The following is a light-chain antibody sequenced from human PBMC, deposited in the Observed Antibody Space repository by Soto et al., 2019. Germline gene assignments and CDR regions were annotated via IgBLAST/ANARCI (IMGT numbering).Light chain of an antibody. V-gene: IGLV4-69*01. Sequence: QSVLTQSPSASASLGASVKLTCTLSSGHSSYAIAWHQQQPEKGPRFLMKLNSDDSHSKGDGISDRFSGSSSGAERYLTISSLQSEDEADYYCQTWGADSVIFGGGTKLTVL. CDR2: LNSDDSH. J-gene: IGLJ2*01. CDR3: QTWGADSVI. CDR1: SGHSSYA.